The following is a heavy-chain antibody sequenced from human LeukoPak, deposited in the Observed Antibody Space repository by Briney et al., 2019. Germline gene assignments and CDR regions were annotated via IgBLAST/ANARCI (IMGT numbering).Heavy chain of an antibody. V-gene: IGHV3-30*18. CDR1: GFTFSSYG. J-gene: IGHJ4*02. CDR3: AKGGSMIVVVIADY. CDR2: ISYDGSNK. Sequence: PRRSLKVSCAASGFTFSSYGMHWVRQAPGKGLEWVAVISYDGSNKYYADSVKGRFTISRDNSKNTLYLQMNSLRAEDTAVYYCAKGGSMIVVVIADYWGQGTLATVSS. D-gene: IGHD3-22*01.